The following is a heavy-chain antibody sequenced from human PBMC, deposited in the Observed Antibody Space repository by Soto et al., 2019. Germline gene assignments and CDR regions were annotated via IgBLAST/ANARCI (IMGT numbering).Heavy chain of an antibody. CDR1: GGSISSYY. Sequence: QVQLQESGPGLVKPSETLSLTCTVSGGSISSYYWSWIRQPPGKGLEWIGYIYYSGSTNYNPSLRGRVTISVDPSKNQFSLKLSSVTAADTAVYYCASRIAVAGPYFDYWGQGTLVTVSS. J-gene: IGHJ4*02. D-gene: IGHD6-19*01. CDR3: ASRIAVAGPYFDY. CDR2: IYYSGST. V-gene: IGHV4-59*08.